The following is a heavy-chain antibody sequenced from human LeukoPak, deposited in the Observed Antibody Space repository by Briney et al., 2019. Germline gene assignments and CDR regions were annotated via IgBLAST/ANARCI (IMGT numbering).Heavy chain of an antibody. D-gene: IGHD3-22*01. V-gene: IGHV1-2*02. CDR3: ARSSVKGGYAYYYYYYMDV. Sequence: ASVKVSCKASGYIFTGYYIHWVRQAPGQGLEWMGWINPDSGDTNYAQKFQDRVTLSRDTSIITASMQLSSLRSDDTAVYYCARSSVKGGYAYYYYYYMDVWGKGTTVTVSS. J-gene: IGHJ6*03. CDR1: GYIFTGYY. CDR2: INPDSGDT.